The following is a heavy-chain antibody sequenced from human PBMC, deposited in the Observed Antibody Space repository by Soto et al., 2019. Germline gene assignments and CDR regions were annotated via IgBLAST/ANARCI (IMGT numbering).Heavy chain of an antibody. Sequence: QLQLQESGPGLVKPSETLSLTSTVSGGSISSSSYYWGWIRQPPGKGLEWIGSIYYSGSTYYNPSLKSRVTISVDTSKNQFSLKLSSVTAADTAVYYCARLTFYSSSWSTYFDYWGQGTLVTVSS. CDR2: IYYSGST. D-gene: IGHD6-13*01. J-gene: IGHJ4*02. CDR3: ARLTFYSSSWSTYFDY. V-gene: IGHV4-39*01. CDR1: GGSISSSSYY.